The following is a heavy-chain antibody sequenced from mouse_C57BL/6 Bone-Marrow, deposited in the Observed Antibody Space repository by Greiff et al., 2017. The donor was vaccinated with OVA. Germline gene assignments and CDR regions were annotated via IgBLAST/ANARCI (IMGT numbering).Heavy chain of an antibody. Sequence: QVQLQQPGAELVMPGASVKLSCKASGYTFISYWMHWVKQRPGQGLEWIGEIDPSDSYTNYNQKFKGKSTLTVDKSSNTAYMQLSSLTADDSAVYYCARAKTAVVDHWNFGVWDTGTTVTVAS. V-gene: IGHV1-69*01. D-gene: IGHD1-1*01. CDR2: IDPSDSYT. CDR1: GYTFISYW. CDR3: ARAKTAVVDHWNFGV. J-gene: IGHJ1*03.